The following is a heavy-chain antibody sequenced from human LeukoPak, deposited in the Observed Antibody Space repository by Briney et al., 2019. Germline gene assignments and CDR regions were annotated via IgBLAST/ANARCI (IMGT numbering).Heavy chain of an antibody. J-gene: IGHJ3*02. V-gene: IGHV1-18*01. CDR1: GYTFTSFG. CDR2: ITAYNGYT. Sequence: ASVKVSCKASGYTFTSFGISWVRQAPGQGLEWVGWITAYNGYTSYAQNLQGRVAMTTDTSTTTAYMELRSLRSDDTAVYYCARDNGDYVALDIWGQGTVVTVSS. CDR3: ARDNGDYVALDI. D-gene: IGHD4-17*01.